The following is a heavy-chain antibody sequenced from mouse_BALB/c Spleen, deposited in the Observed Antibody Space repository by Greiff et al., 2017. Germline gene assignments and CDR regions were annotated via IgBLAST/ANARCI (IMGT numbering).Heavy chain of an antibody. CDR2: IDPANGNT. D-gene: IGHD2-1*01. CDR1: GFNIKDTY. Sequence: VQLQQSGAELVKPGASVKLSCTASGFNIKDTYMHWVKQRPEQGLEWIGRIDPANGNTKYDPKFQGKATITADTSSNTAYLQLSSLTSEDTAVYYCARSGGNYEAWFAYWGQGTLVTVSA. J-gene: IGHJ3*01. V-gene: IGHV14-3*02. CDR3: ARSGGNYEAWFAY.